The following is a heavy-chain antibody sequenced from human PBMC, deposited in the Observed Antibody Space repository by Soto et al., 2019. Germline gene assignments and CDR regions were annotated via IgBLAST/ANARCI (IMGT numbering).Heavy chain of an antibody. Sequence: QVQLQASGPGLVKPSQTLSLTCTVSGGSISSGGYYWSWIRQHPGKGLEWIGYIYYSGSTYYNSSLKRRVSISVDTSNNQFSLKLSSVTVADTAVYYCARGRAGFFWSGRSDICFDPWGQGTLVTVSS. CDR1: GGSISSGGYY. CDR3: ARGRAGFFWSGRSDICFDP. J-gene: IGHJ5*02. D-gene: IGHD3-3*01. V-gene: IGHV4-31*03. CDR2: IYYSGST.